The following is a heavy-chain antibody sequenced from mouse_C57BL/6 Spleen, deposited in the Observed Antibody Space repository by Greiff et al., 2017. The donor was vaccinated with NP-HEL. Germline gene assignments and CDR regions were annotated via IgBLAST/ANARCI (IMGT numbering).Heavy chain of an antibody. CDR1: GYTFTSYD. CDR2: IHPRDGST. CDR3: ARSGGLREGYYYAMGD. Sequence: QVQLQQSGPELVKPGASVKLSCKASGYTFTSYDINWVKQRPGQGLEWIGRIHPRDGSTKYNEKFKGKATLTVDTSSSTAYMQLHSLTSEDSAVYFCARSGGLREGYYYAMGDWGKGTSVTVAS. D-gene: IGHD2-4*01. V-gene: IGHV1-85*01. J-gene: IGHJ4*01.